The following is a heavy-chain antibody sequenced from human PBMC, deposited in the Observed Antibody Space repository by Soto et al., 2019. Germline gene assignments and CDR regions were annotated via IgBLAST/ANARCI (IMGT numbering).Heavy chain of an antibody. CDR1: GGSISSYY. Sequence: QVQLQESGPGLVKPSETLSLTCTVSGGSISSYYWSWIRQTPGKGLEWIGYIYYGGSTNYNPSLKSRCTISVDPSNNQYSLTLESLTGASTPVYSCERHTRRCGGGTNCFDSWALGTLVTVSS. V-gene: IGHV4-59*01. J-gene: IGHJ5*01. CDR2: IYYGGST. D-gene: IGHD2-2*01. CDR3: ERHTRRCGGGTNCFDS.